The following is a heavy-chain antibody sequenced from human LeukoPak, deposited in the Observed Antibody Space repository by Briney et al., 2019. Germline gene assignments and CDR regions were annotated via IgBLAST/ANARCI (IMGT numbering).Heavy chain of an antibody. Sequence: GGSLRLSCVASGFTVSGSEMNWIRQAPGKGLEWVSHISSSGSTICYTDSVKGRFTISRDNAKNSLYLQMNSLRVDDTAVYYCARAFYSWGQGTLVTVSS. V-gene: IGHV3-48*03. CDR1: GFTVSGSE. CDR2: ISSSGSTI. CDR3: ARAFYS. J-gene: IGHJ4*02.